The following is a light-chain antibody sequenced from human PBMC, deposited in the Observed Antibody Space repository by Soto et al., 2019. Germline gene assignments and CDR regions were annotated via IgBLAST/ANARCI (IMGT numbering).Light chain of an antibody. CDR2: DAS. J-gene: IGKJ4*01. CDR3: QQYGRSLLP. CDR1: ETVGNY. Sequence: DIVLTQSPGTLSLSPGERATLSCRASETVGNYLAWYQQKPGQAPRRVIFDASNRASGIPDRFSGRGSGTDFTLTISRLEVEDFAVYYCQQYGRSLLPFGGGTKVDIK. V-gene: IGKV3-20*01.